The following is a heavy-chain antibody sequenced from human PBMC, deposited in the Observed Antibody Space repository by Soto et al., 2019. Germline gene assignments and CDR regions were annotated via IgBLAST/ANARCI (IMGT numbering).Heavy chain of an antibody. CDR1: GFTFSTYS. CDR2: ISGGITTI. D-gene: IGHD3-22*01. CDR3: ARLGTYDSSGYYYSSFDY. V-gene: IGHV3-48*02. J-gene: IGHJ4*02. Sequence: GGSLRLSCEASGFTFSTYSMNWVRQAPGRGLEWVSCISGGITTIYYADSVRGRFTISRDNAKNSLYLQMNSLRDDDTAVYYCARLGTYDSSGYYYSSFDYWGQGTLVTVSS.